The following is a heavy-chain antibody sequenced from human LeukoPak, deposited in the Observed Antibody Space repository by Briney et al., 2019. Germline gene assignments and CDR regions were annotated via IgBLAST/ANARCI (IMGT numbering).Heavy chain of an antibody. J-gene: IGHJ4*02. D-gene: IGHD3-22*01. V-gene: IGHV4-4*07. CDR3: ATGYYDSSGYYFDY. CDR2: IYTSGST. Sequence: PSETLSLTCTVSGGSISSYYWSWIRQPAGKGLEWIGRIYTSGSTNYNPSLKSRVTMSVDTSKNQFSLKLSSVTAADTAVYYCATGYYDSSGYYFDYWGQGTLVNVSS. CDR1: GGSISSYY.